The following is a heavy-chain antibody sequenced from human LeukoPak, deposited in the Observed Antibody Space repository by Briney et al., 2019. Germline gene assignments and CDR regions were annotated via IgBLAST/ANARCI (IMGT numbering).Heavy chain of an antibody. CDR3: ARDNSITMVRGPPPYYFDY. CDR1: GGSISGYH. V-gene: IGHV4-59*12. Sequence: PSETLSLTCIVSGGSISGYHWSWIRQPPGKGLEWIGYIYYRGTTNYNPSLKSRVTISVDTSKNQFSLKLSSVTAADTAVYYCARDNSITMVRGPPPYYFDYWGQGTLVTVSS. D-gene: IGHD3-10*01. J-gene: IGHJ4*02. CDR2: IYYRGTT.